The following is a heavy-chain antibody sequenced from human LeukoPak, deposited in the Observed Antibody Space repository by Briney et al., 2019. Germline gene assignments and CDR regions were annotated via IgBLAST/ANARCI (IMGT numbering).Heavy chain of an antibody. CDR1: GFTFSSFA. Sequence: PGGSLRLSCAASGFTFSSFAMSWVRQAAGKGLEWVSSISGSAGSTYYADSVKGRFTISIDNSKNTLYLQMNSLRAEDTAVYYCAKDSSYDYWGQGTLVTVSS. D-gene: IGHD6-6*01. J-gene: IGHJ4*02. CDR2: ISGSAGST. V-gene: IGHV3-23*01. CDR3: AKDSSYDY.